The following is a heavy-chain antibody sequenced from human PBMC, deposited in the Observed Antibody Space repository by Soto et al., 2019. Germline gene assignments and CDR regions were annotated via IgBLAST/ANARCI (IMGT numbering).Heavy chain of an antibody. D-gene: IGHD5-18*01. V-gene: IGHV3-23*01. CDR1: GGSLSSGGYS. J-gene: IGHJ4*02. Sequence: PSETLSLTCAVSGGSLSSGGYSWSWVRQAPGKGLEWFSAISGSGGSTYYADSVKGRFTISRDNSKNTLYLQMNSLRAEDTAVYYCAKLGGNTYGYPGDWGQGTLVTVSS. CDR2: ISGSGGST. CDR3: AKLGGNTYGYPGD.